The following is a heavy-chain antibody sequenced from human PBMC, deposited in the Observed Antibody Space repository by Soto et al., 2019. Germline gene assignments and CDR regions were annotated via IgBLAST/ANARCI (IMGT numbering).Heavy chain of an antibody. CDR3: ARGGYYENVWGKLSHYGLDV. D-gene: IGHD3-16*01. CDR2: ISPYNDQT. V-gene: IGHV1-18*01. J-gene: IGHJ6*02. CDR1: GYTFIRYG. Sequence: QVQLVQSASEVMKPGASVKVSCKASGYTFIRYGITWVRQAPGQRLEWIGWISPYNDQTIYAQKLQGRVTMTADTSTRTVYMQLRSLKSDDTAVYYCARGGYYENVWGKLSHYGLDVWGQGTSVTVSS.